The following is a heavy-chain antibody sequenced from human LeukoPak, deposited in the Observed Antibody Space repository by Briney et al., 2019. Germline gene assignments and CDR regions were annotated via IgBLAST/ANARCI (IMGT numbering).Heavy chain of an antibody. D-gene: IGHD4-17*01. Sequence: PGGSLRLSCAASGFTFTNYRMTWVRQAPGKGLEWVSSISSTSGYIFYADSVQGRFTISRDNAKSSLYLQMNSLRAEDTAVYYCARENGDYADAFDIWGQGTMVTVSS. CDR2: ISSTSGYI. CDR1: GFTFTNYR. V-gene: IGHV3-21*01. CDR3: ARENGDYADAFDI. J-gene: IGHJ3*02.